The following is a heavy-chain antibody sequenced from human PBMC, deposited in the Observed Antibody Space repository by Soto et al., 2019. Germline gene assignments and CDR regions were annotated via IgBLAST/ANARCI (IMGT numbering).Heavy chain of an antibody. Sequence: GGSLRLSCAASGFTFSSYDMHWVRQATGKGLEWVSAIGTAGDTYYPGSVKGRFTISRENAKNSLYPQMNSLRAGDTAVYYCARGKIGAKRIAAAWYWFDPWGQGTLVTVSS. V-gene: IGHV3-13*01. CDR3: ARGKIGAKRIAAAWYWFDP. J-gene: IGHJ5*02. CDR2: IGTAGDT. D-gene: IGHD6-13*01. CDR1: GFTFSSYD.